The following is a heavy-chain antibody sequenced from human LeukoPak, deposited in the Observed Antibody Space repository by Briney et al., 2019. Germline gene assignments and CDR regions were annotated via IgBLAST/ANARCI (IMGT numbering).Heavy chain of an antibody. Sequence: GGSLRLSCAASGFTFSSYSMNWVRQAPGKGLEWVSSISSSSSYIYYADSVKGRLTISRDNAKNSLYLQMNSLRAEDTAVYYCARDSPGIAAAVGWGQGTLVTVSS. CDR1: GFTFSSYS. V-gene: IGHV3-21*01. CDR3: ARDSPGIAAAVG. CDR2: ISSSSSYI. D-gene: IGHD6-13*01. J-gene: IGHJ4*02.